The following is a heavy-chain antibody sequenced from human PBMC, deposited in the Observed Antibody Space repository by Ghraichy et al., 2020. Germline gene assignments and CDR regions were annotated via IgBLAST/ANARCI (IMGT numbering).Heavy chain of an antibody. CDR2: INPSGGST. Sequence: ASVKVSSKASGYTFTSYYMHWVRQAPGQGLEWMGIINPSGGSTSYAQKFQGRVTMTRDTSTSTVYMELSSLRSEDTAVYYCARDCGSGGSCYPRGMDVWGQGTTVTVSS. CDR1: GYTFTSYY. CDR3: ARDCGSGGSCYPRGMDV. D-gene: IGHD2-15*01. J-gene: IGHJ6*02. V-gene: IGHV1-46*01.